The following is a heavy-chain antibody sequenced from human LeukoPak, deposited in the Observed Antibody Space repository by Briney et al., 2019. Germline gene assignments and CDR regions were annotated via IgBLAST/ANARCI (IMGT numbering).Heavy chain of an antibody. D-gene: IGHD1-26*01. CDR3: ARGSEWELLGSCDY. V-gene: IGHV3-48*04. J-gene: IGHJ4*02. CDR1: GFTFSSYS. CDR2: ISSSSTM. Sequence: GGSLRLSCAASGFTFSSYSMNWVRQAPGKGLEWVSIISSSSTMHYADSVKGRFTISRDNAKNSLYLQMNSLRAEDTAVYYCARGSEWELLGSCDYWGQGTLVTVSS.